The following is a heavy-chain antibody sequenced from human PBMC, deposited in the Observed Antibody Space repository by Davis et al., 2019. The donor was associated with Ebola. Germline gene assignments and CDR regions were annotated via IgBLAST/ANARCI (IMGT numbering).Heavy chain of an antibody. Sequence: PGGSLRLSCAASGFTFSSYAMHWVRQAPGKGLEWVAVISYDGSNKYYADSVKGRFTISRDNSKNTLYLQMNSLRAEDTAVYYCASVASSGYYYGVWYWGQGTLVTVSS. CDR1: GFTFSSYA. D-gene: IGHD3-22*01. V-gene: IGHV3-30-3*01. J-gene: IGHJ4*02. CDR2: ISYDGSNK. CDR3: ASVASSGYYYGVWY.